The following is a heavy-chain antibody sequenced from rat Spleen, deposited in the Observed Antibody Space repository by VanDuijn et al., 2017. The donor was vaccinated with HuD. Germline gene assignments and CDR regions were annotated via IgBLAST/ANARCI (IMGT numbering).Heavy chain of an antibody. J-gene: IGHJ1*01. V-gene: IGHV5-25*01. CDR2: ITSGGSNT. D-gene: IGHD5-1*01. CDR1: GFTFSSFA. CDR3: AKSTWELGWYFDF. Sequence: EVQLVESGGCLVQPGRSLKLSCAASGFTFSSFAMAWVRQAPKKGLEWVATITSGGSNTYYPDSVKGRFTISRDNAKSTLYLQMDSLRSEDTATYYCAKSTWELGWYFDFWGPGTMVTVSS.